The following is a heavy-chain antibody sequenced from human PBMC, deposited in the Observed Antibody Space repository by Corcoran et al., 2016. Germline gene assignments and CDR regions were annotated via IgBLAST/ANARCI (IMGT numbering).Heavy chain of an antibody. J-gene: IGHJ4*02. D-gene: IGHD5-12*01. V-gene: IGHV1-8*01. CDR3: AMALPGGWLQLNY. CDR2: MNPNSGNT. CDR1: GYTFTSYD. Sequence: QVQLVQSGAEVKKPGASVKVSCKASGYTFTSYDINWVRQATGQGLEWMGWMNPNSGNTGYAQKFQGRVTITADESTSTAYMELSSLRSEDTAVYYCAMALPGGWLQLNYWGQGTLVTVFS.